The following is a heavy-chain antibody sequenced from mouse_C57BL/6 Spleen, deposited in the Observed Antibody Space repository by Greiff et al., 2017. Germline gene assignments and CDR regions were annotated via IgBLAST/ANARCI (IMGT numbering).Heavy chain of an antibody. J-gene: IGHJ4*01. V-gene: IGHV5-9-1*02. Sequence: EVQVVESGEGLVKPGGSLKLSCAASGFTFSSYAMSWVRQTPEKRLEWVAYISSGGDYIYYADTVKGRFTISRDNARNTLYLQMSSLKSEDTAMYYCTREGVTTVVANYAMDYWGQGTSVTVSS. CDR1: GFTFSSYA. CDR3: TREGVTTVVANYAMDY. D-gene: IGHD1-1*01. CDR2: ISSGGDYI.